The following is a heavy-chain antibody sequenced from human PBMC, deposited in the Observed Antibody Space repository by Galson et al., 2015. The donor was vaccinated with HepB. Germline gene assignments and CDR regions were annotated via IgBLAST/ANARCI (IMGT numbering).Heavy chain of an antibody. V-gene: IGHV1-69*13. Sequence: SVKVSCKASGGTFSSYAINWVRQAPGQGLEWMGGIIPIFGTANYAQKFQGRVTITADESTSTAYMELSSLRSEDTAVYYCARSATVTNYYYYGMDVWGQGTTVTVSS. CDR2: IIPIFGTA. CDR3: ARSATVTNYYYYGMDV. CDR1: GGTFSSYA. D-gene: IGHD4-17*01. J-gene: IGHJ6*02.